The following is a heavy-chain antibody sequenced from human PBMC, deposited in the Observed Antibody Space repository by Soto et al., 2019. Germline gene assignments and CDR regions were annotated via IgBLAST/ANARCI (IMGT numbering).Heavy chain of an antibody. CDR2: IIPIFGTA. D-gene: IGHD1-26*01. V-gene: IGHV1-69*13. Sequence: SVKVSCKASGGTFSSYAISWVRQAPGQGLEWMGGIIPIFGTANYAQKFQGRVTITADESTSTAYMELSSLRSEDTAVYYCARGALVGALGGCYYYGMDVWGQGTTVTVSS. J-gene: IGHJ6*02. CDR3: ARGALVGALGGCYYYGMDV. CDR1: GGTFSSYA.